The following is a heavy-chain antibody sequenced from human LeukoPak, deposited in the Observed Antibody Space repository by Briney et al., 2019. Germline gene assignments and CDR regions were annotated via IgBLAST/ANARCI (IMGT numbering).Heavy chain of an antibody. J-gene: IGHJ6*03. CDR2: IKQDGSEK. V-gene: IGHV3-7*01. CDR1: GFTFSSYW. D-gene: IGHD6-6*01. CDR3: ARDLRSSSSNYYYYYYMDV. Sequence: GGSLRLSCAASGFTFSSYWMSWVRQAPGKGLEWVANIKQDGSEKYYVDSVKGRFTISRDNAKNSLYLQMNSLRAEDTAVYYCARDLRSSSSNYYYYYYMDVWGKGTTVTVSS.